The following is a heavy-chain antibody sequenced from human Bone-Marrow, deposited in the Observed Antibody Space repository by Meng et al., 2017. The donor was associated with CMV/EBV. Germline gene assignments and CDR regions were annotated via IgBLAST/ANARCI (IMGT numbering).Heavy chain of an antibody. CDR1: GFTVGTNY. Sequence: GGSLRLSCTASGFTVGTNYMSWVRQSPGKGLEWVSTIYSRGGTYYANSVKGRFTISRDTSKNTLNLQMNDLRPDDTAVYYCAKVAGGSEWTHDYWGQGTLVTVSS. CDR2: IYSRGGT. CDR3: AKVAGGSEWTHDY. D-gene: IGHD3-3*01. J-gene: IGHJ4*02. V-gene: IGHV3-66*03.